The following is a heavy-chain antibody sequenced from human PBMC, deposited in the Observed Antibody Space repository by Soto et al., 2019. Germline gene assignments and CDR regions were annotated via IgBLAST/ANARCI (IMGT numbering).Heavy chain of an antibody. J-gene: IGHJ6*02. V-gene: IGHV5-10-1*01. D-gene: IGHD2-15*01. CDR1: GYSFTSYW. CDR2: IDPSDSYT. CDR3: ASLGYCSGGSCQNYYYYYGMDV. Sequence: PGESLKISCKGSGYSFTSYWISWVRQMPGKGLEWMRRIDPSDSYTNYSPYFQGHDTISADKSISTAYLQWSNLKASDTAMYYCASLGYCSGGSCQNYYYYYGMDVWGQGTTGTVSS.